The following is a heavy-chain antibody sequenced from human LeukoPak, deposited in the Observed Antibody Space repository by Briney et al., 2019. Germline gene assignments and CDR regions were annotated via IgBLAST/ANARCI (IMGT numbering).Heavy chain of an antibody. D-gene: IGHD2-2*01. CDR3: ATHHSYCSSTSCYGNFDY. Sequence: GSLRLSCAASGFTFSSYSMNWVRQPPGKGLEWIGEIYHSGSTNYNPSLKSRVTISVDKSKNQFSLKLSSVTAADTAVYYCATHHSYCSSTSCYGNFDYWGQGTLVTVSS. CDR1: GFTFSSYSM. CDR2: IYHSGST. J-gene: IGHJ4*02. V-gene: IGHV4-4*02.